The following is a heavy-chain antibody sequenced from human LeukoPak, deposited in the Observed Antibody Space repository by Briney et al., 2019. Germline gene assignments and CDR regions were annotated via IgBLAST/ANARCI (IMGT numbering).Heavy chain of an antibody. V-gene: IGHV3-21*01. CDR3: ARDPNFMPSPDY. J-gene: IGHJ4*02. CDR2: ISSSSTYI. CDR1: GFTFSSYS. D-gene: IGHD2-2*01. Sequence: GGSLRLSCAASGFTFSSYSMDWVRQAPGKGLEGVSSISSSSTYIYYADSVKGRFTISRDNAKNSLYLQMNSLRAEDTAVYYCARDPNFMPSPDYWGQGTLVTVSS.